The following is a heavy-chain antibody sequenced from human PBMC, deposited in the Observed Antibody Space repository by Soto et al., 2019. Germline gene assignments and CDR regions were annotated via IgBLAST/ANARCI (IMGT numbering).Heavy chain of an antibody. J-gene: IGHJ4*02. CDR3: AKDTYYHDSSGYYVFDY. CDR1: GFIFNSYG. Sequence: QVQLVESGGGVVQPGRSLRLSCAASGFIFNSYGMHWVRQAPGKGLEWVAGISYDGSNEHYVDSVKGRFTISRDNSKNKXYLQMNSLRAEDTAVYYCAKDTYYHDSSGYYVFDYWGQGTLVTVSS. V-gene: IGHV3-30*18. D-gene: IGHD3-22*01. CDR2: ISYDGSNE.